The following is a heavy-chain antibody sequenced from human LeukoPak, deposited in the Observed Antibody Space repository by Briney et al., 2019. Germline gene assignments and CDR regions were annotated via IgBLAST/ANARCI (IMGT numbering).Heavy chain of an antibody. CDR1: GYTFTGYY. J-gene: IGHJ5*02. V-gene: IGHV1-2*03. D-gene: IGHD3-3*01. CDR3: ARGRIRFGVVTNRNWFDP. CDR2: INPNSGGT. Sequence: LGASVKVSCKASGYTFTGYYMHWVRQAPGQGLEWMGWINPNSGGTNYAQKFQGRVTMTRDTSISTAYMELSRLRSDGTAVYYCARGRIRFGVVTNRNWFDPWGQGTLVTVSS.